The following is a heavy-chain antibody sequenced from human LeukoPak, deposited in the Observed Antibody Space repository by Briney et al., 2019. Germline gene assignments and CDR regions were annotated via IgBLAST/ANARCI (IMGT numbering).Heavy chain of an antibody. CDR2: IWYDGSNK. Sequence: PGGSLRLSCAASGFTFSSYGMHWVRQAPGKGLEWVAVIWYDGSNKYYADSVKGRFTISRDNSKNTLYLQMNSLRAEDTAVHYCAKDYYGSGSYYKFDYWGQGTLVTVSS. J-gene: IGHJ4*02. D-gene: IGHD3-10*01. V-gene: IGHV3-33*06. CDR3: AKDYYGSGSYYKFDY. CDR1: GFTFSSYG.